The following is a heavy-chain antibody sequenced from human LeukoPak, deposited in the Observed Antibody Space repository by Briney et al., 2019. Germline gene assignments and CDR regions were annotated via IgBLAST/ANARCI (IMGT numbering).Heavy chain of an antibody. Sequence: GVSLRLSCAASGFTFSSNLMSWVRQAPGKGLEWVSGISGSGATTYYAESVKGRFTISRDNSKNTLYLQMSSLRAEDTAVYYCAKIRGPWGQGTLVTVSS. CDR2: ISGSGATT. V-gene: IGHV3-23*01. CDR1: GFTFSSNL. J-gene: IGHJ5*02. CDR3: AKIRGP. D-gene: IGHD3-10*01.